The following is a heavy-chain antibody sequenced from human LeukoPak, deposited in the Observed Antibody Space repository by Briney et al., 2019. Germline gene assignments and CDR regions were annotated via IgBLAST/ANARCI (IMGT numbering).Heavy chain of an antibody. J-gene: IGHJ4*02. CDR1: GFTFTNYA. CDR2: ISGGGGST. Sequence: PGGSLRLSCAASGFTFTNYAMSWVRQAPGKGLEWVSGISGGGGSTYYADSVKGRFTISKDNSKYTLYLLMNSLISEDTAVYYCAREVISIPSYFDSWGQRTLVTVSS. CDR3: AREVISIPSYFDS. D-gene: IGHD2-21*01. V-gene: IGHV3-23*01.